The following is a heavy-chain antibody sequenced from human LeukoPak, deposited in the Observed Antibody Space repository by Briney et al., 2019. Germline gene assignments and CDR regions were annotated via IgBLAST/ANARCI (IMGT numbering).Heavy chain of an antibody. CDR3: ARDQGGYDEGGAFDI. D-gene: IGHD5-12*01. V-gene: IGHV4-38-2*02. J-gene: IGHJ3*02. CDR2: IYHSGST. Sequence: PSGTLSLTCTVSGYSISSGYYWGWIRQPPGKGLEWIGSIYHSGSTYYNPSLKSRVTISVDTSKNQFSLKLSSVTAADTAVYYCARDQGGYDEGGAFDIWGQGTMVTVSS. CDR1: GYSISSGYY.